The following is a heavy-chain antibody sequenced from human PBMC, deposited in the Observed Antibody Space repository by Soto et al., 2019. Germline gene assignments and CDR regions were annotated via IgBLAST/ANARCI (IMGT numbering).Heavy chain of an antibody. CDR1: GLNFDDFA. V-gene: IGHV3-9*01. Sequence: SLILSFVGTGLNFDDFAMHLVRQAPGKGLEWVSGITWNSRVLAYADSVKGRFTISRDNARNSLYLQMDSLRDEDTALYYCAKGRYDFWSPYYFDSWGQGTLVTVSS. CDR3: AKGRYDFWSPYYFDS. D-gene: IGHD3-3*01. J-gene: IGHJ4*02. CDR2: ITWNSRVL.